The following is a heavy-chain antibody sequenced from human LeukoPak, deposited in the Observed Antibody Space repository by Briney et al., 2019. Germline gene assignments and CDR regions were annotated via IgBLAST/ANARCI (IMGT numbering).Heavy chain of an antibody. CDR2: ISGSGGST. CDR3: AKSGNNRFDY. J-gene: IGHJ4*02. Sequence: GGTLRLSCAASGLTFSSYGMSWVRQAPGKGLEWVSAISGSGGSTYYADSVKGRFTISRDNSKNTLYLQMNSLRTEDTAVYYCAKSGNNRFDYWGQGTLVTVSS. CDR1: GLTFSSYG. D-gene: IGHD4-23*01. V-gene: IGHV3-23*01.